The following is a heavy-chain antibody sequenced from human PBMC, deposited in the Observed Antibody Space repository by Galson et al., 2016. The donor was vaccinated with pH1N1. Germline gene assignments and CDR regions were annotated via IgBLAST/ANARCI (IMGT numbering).Heavy chain of an antibody. CDR3: AREDLVVGGGWDNGVDL. J-gene: IGHJ6*01. Sequence: TLSLTCTVSGGSISSDGNYWSWIRQHPGKGLEWIGYIHNRGSTAYNPSPKSRVTISIDTSKNQFSLKLRSVTAADTAVFYGAREDLVVGGGWDNGVDLWGQGTTVTVSS. V-gene: IGHV4-31*03. D-gene: IGHD2-15*01. CDR1: GGSISSDGNY. CDR2: IHNRGST.